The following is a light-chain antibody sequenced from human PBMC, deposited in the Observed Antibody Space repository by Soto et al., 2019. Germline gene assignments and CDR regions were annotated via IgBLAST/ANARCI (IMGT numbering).Light chain of an antibody. J-gene: IGKJ1*01. CDR1: QSISSW. CDR2: KAS. V-gene: IGKV1-5*03. Sequence: IQMTQSPSTLSASVGDRVTITCRASQSISSWLAWYQQKPGKAPKLLIYKASSLESGVPSRFSGSGSGTEFTLTISSLQPDDFATYYCQQSSGSRDWAFGQGTKVDIK. CDR3: QQSSGSRDWA.